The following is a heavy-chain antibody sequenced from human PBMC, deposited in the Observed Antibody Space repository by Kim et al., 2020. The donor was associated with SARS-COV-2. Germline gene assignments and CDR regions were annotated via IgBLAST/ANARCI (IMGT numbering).Heavy chain of an antibody. CDR1: GFTFSSYS. V-gene: IGHV3-21*01. CDR2: ISSSSSYI. J-gene: IGHJ4*02. CDR3: ARDGWELLSFDY. D-gene: IGHD1-26*01. Sequence: GGSLRLSCAASGFTFSSYSMNWVRQAPGKGLEWVSSISSSSSYIYYADSVKGRFTISRDNAKNSLYLQMNSLRAEDTAVYYCARDGWELLSFDYWGQGTLVTVSS.